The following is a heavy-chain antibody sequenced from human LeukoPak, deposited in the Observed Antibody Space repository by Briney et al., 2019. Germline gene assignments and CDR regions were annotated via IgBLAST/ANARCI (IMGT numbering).Heavy chain of an antibody. Sequence: PGRSLRLFCAASGFTFSSYGMHWVRKAPGMGLQRVGRSRSKPDGGTTDYAAPVKGRFTISRDDSKNTLYLQMNSLKTEDTAVYYCTAWAPGAILDYWGQGTLVTVSS. V-gene: IGHV3-15*01. D-gene: IGHD2-2*01. CDR2: SRSKPDGGTT. CDR1: GFTFSSYG. J-gene: IGHJ4*02. CDR3: TAWAPGAILDY.